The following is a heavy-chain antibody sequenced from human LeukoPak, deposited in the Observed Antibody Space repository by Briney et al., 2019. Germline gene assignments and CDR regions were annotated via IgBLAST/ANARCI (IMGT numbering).Heavy chain of an antibody. CDR3: ARGRALVD. CDR1: GGSISSSNW. Sequence: PSGTLSLTCAVSGGSISSSNWWSWLRQPPGKGLEWIGEINHSGGTNYNPSLKSQVTISFDTSKNQFSLKLTSVTAADTAVYYCARGRALVDWGRGTLVTVSS. V-gene: IGHV4-4*02. D-gene: IGHD1-26*01. CDR2: INHSGGT. J-gene: IGHJ2*01.